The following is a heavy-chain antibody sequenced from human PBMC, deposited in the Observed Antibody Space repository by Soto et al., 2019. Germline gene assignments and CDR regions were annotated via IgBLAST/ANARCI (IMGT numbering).Heavy chain of an antibody. CDR3: ARDHSPTGYCSGGSCYSTSHYYYYYGMDV. CDR1: GFTFSSYG. Sequence: GGSLRLSCAASGFTFSSYGMHWVRQAPGKGLEWVAVIWYDGSNKYYADSVKGRFTISRDNSKNTLYLQMNSLRAEDTAVYYCARDHSPTGYCSGGSCYSTSHYYYYYGMDVWGQGTTVTVSS. J-gene: IGHJ6*01. V-gene: IGHV3-33*01. CDR2: IWYDGSNK. D-gene: IGHD2-15*01.